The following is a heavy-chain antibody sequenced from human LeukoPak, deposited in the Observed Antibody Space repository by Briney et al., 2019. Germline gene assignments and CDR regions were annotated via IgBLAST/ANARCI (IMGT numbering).Heavy chain of an antibody. CDR2: IYYSGST. V-gene: IGHV4-59*01. Sequence: GSLRLSCAASGFTFSAYAMSWIRQPPGKGLEWIGYIYYSGSTNYNPSLKSRVTISVDTSKNQFSLKLSSVTAADTAVYYCARGPSLTYYDFWSGYYSRNWFDPWGQGTLVTVSS. D-gene: IGHD3-3*01. CDR1: GFTFSAYA. J-gene: IGHJ5*02. CDR3: ARGPSLTYYDFWSGYYSRNWFDP.